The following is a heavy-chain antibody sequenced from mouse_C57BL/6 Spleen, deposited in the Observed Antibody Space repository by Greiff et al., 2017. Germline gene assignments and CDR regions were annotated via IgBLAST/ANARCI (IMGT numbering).Heavy chain of an antibody. CDR1: GYTFTSYW. V-gene: IGHV1-61*01. J-gene: IGHJ2*01. CDR3: ARRGKGGYFDG. Sequence: VQLQQPGAELVRPGSSVKLSCKASGYTFTSYWMDWVKQRPGQGLEWIGNIYPSDSETHYNQKFKDKATLTVDKSSSTAYMQLSSLTSEDSAVYYCARRGKGGYFDGWGQGTTLTVSS. CDR2: IYPSDSET.